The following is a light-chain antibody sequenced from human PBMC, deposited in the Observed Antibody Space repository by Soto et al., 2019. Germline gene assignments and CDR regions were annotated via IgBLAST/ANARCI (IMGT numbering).Light chain of an antibody. J-gene: IGLJ1*01. CDR2: DVS. CDR1: SSDGGGYNY. V-gene: IGLV2-14*03. Sequence: QSVLTQPASVSGSPGQSITISCTGTSSDGGGYNYVSWYQQHPGKVPTLMLYDVSNRPSRVSNRFSGSKSGNTASLTISGLQAVDEADYYCSSYTSSSTYVFGIGTKVTVL. CDR3: SSYTSSSTYV.